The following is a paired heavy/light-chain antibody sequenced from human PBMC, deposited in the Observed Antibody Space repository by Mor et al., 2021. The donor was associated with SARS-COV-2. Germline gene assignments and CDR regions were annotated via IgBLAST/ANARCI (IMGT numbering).Light chain of an antibody. CDR1: QSIDSN. CDR2: DAS. CDR3: QRCDNWPPTWT. J-gene: IGKJ1*01. V-gene: IGKV3-15*01. Sequence: EIVMTQSPATLSVSPGERATLSCRASQSIDSNLAWYQQKPGQAPRLLIYDASTRATGIPARFSGSGSGTEFTLTISSLQSEDFAVYYCQRCDNWPPTWTFGQGTKVEIK.
Heavy chain of an antibody. Sequence: QAQLVQSGAEVKMPGASVKISCKASGYTFTAHYIHWVRQAPGQGLEWMGIINPGAGTTNYAQRFRSRLALTRDTSTSTVYMDLSSLTSDDTAIYYCAKWGQVIPPRQGDPRDYWGQGTLVTVSS. CDR1: GYTFTAHY. D-gene: IGHD6-6*01. V-gene: IGHV1-46*01. CDR3: AKWGQVIPPRQGDPRDY. CDR2: INPGAGTT. J-gene: IGHJ4*02.